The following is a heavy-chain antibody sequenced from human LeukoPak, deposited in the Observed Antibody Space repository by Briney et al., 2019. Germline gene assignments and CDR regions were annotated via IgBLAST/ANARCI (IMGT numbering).Heavy chain of an antibody. J-gene: IGHJ4*02. CDR3: ARLGYGSGSPCDY. CDR2: INHSGST. V-gene: IGHV4-34*01. CDR1: GGSFSGYY. D-gene: IGHD3-10*01. Sequence: SETLSLTCAVYGGSFSGYYWSWIRQPPGKGLEWIGEINHSGSTNYNPSLKSRVTISVDTSKNQFSLKLSSVTAADTAVYYRARLGYGSGSPCDYWGQGTLVTVSS.